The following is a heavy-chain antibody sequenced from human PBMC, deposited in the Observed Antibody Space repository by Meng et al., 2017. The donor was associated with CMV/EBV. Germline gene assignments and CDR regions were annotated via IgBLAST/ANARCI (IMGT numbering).Heavy chain of an antibody. CDR3: AKDPSFEYSSLFDY. V-gene: IGHV3-23*01. Sequence: GESLKISCAASGFTFSSYAMSWVRQAPGKGLEWVSAISGSGGSTYYADSVKGRFTISRDNSKNTLYLQMNSLRAEDTAVYYCAKDPSFEYSSLFDYWGQGTLVTVSS. D-gene: IGHD6-6*01. CDR1: GFTFSSYA. CDR2: ISGSGGST. J-gene: IGHJ4*02.